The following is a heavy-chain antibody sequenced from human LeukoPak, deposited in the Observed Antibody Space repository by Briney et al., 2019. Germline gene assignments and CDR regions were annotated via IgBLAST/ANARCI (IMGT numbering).Heavy chain of an antibody. D-gene: IGHD3-3*02. CDR1: GFTFSTYA. CDR2: ISGSGGST. Sequence: GGSLRLSCAASGFTFSTYAMNWVRQAPGKGLEWVSGISGSGGSTFYSDSVKGRFTISRDNSKNTPYLQINSLRAEDTAIYYCAKDDRLLARYYFDYWGQGTLVTVSS. CDR3: AKDDRLLARYYFDY. V-gene: IGHV3-23*01. J-gene: IGHJ4*02.